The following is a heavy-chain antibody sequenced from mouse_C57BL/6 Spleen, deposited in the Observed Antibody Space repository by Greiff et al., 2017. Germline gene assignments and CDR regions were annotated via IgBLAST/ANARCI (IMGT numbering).Heavy chain of an antibody. CDR3: ARGDYWFAY. CDR2: IYPGSGST. Sequence: VQLKQPGAELVKPGASVKMSCKASGYTFTSYWITWVKQRPGQGLEWIGDIYPGSGSTNYNEKFKSKATLTVDTSSSTAYMQLGSLASEDSAVYYSARGDYWFAYWGKGTLVTVSA. J-gene: IGHJ3*01. V-gene: IGHV1-55*01. D-gene: IGHD2-4*01. CDR1: GYTFTSYW.